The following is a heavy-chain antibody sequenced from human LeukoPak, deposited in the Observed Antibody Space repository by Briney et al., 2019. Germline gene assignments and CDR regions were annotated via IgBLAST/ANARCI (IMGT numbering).Heavy chain of an antibody. V-gene: IGHV1-69*04. CDR1: GGTFSSYA. CDR2: IIPILGIA. Sequence: SVKLSCTASGGTFSSYAISWVRQAPGQGLEWMGRIIPILGIANYAQKFQGRVTITADKSTSTAYMELSSLRSEDTAVYYCAREGGILRFLEWSPISYYYYCMDVWGQGATVTASS. D-gene: IGHD3-3*01. CDR3: AREGGILRFLEWSPISYYYYCMDV. J-gene: IGHJ6*02.